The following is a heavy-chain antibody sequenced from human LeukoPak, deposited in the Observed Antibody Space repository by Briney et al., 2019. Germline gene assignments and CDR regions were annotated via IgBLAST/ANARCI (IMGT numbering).Heavy chain of an antibody. Sequence: SGGSLRLSCAASGFTFSSYAMHWVRQAPGKGLEWVAVISYDGSNKYYADSVKGRFTISRDNSKNTLYLQMNSLRAEDTAVYYCATHCYAITMVRGAAFDYWGQGTLVTVSS. V-gene: IGHV3-30-3*01. CDR2: ISYDGSNK. CDR1: GFTFSSYA. D-gene: IGHD3-10*01. J-gene: IGHJ4*02. CDR3: ATHCYAITMVRGAAFDY.